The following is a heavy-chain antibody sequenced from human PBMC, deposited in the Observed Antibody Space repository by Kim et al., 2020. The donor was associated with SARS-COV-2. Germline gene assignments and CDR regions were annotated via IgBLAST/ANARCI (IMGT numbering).Heavy chain of an antibody. Sequence: GGSLRLSCAASGFTVSSNYMSWVRQAPGKGLEWVSVVYSGGSTYYTDSVKGRCTISRNESKNTLYLQLNSLRAEDTAVYSFSRGWADNSLFDYWGQGTL. CDR3: SRGWADNSLFDY. CDR1: GFTVSSNY. V-gene: IGHV3-66*01. CDR2: VYSGGST. D-gene: IGHD1-20*01. J-gene: IGHJ4*02.